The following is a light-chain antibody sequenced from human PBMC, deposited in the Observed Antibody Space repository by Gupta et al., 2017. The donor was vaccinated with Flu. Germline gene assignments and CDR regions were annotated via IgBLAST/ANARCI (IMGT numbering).Light chain of an antibody. V-gene: IGKV1-5*03. J-gene: IGKJ1*01. CDR1: QGISRC. Sequence: PSTLSASVGDRDTITCQASQGISRCLAWFLQKPGKAPKPLIYKASNLEEGVPSRFRGRGSGTDFTLTISSLQPDDLAPYYSQQDNSDQLTFGEGTRVEIK. CDR3: QQDNSDQLT. CDR2: KAS.